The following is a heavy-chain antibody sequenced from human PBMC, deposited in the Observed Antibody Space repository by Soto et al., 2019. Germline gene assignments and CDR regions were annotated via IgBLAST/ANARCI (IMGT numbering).Heavy chain of an antibody. Sequence: EVQLVESGGGLVKPGGSLRLSCAASGFTFSDYTMYWVRQAPGKGLEWVSSIRSSSNIYYADSLKGRFTISRDNAKNSLYLQMNSLRDEDTAVYYCARAYGSQNYYSSCFDYWGQGTLVTVSS. CDR3: ARAYGSQNYYSSCFDY. V-gene: IGHV3-21*01. D-gene: IGHD3-10*01. CDR1: GFTFSDYT. J-gene: IGHJ4*02. CDR2: IRSSSNI.